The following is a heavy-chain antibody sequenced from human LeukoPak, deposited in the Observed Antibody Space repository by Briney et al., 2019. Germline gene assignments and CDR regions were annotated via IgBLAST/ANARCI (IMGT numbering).Heavy chain of an antibody. J-gene: IGHJ4*02. CDR2: ISGSGDST. CDR3: ARSGRLLFTYYFDS. CDR1: GFTFSSYG. Sequence: GETLRLSCAASGFTFSSYGMSWVRQAPGKGLEWVSTISGSGDSTYYADSVKGRFTISRDNSKNTLYLQMNSLRAEDTAIYYCARSGRLLFTYYFDSWGQGTLVTVSS. D-gene: IGHD2-21*02. V-gene: IGHV3-23*01.